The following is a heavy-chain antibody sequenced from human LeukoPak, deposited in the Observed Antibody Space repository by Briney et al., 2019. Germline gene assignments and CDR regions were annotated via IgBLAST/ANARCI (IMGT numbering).Heavy chain of an antibody. J-gene: IGHJ4*02. Sequence: GGSLRLSCAASGFTFISYWMSWVRQAPGKGLEWVANIKQDGSEKYYVDSVKGRFTISRDNSKNTLYLQMNSLRTEDTATYYCAKHSGLYYFDYWGQGTLVTVSS. CDR2: IKQDGSEK. CDR1: GFTFISYW. D-gene: IGHD3-10*01. V-gene: IGHV3-7*01. CDR3: AKHSGLYYFDY.